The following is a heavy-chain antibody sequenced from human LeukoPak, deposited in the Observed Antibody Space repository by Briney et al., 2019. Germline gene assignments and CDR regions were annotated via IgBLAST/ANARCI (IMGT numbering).Heavy chain of an antibody. J-gene: IGHJ4*02. CDR1: GYTFTSYG. V-gene: IGHV1-18*01. CDR3: ARDQGSRAYCGGDCYGFDY. CDR2: ISAYNGNT. D-gene: IGHD2-21*02. Sequence: GASVKVSCKASGYTFTSYGISWVRQAPGQGLEWMGWISAYNGNTNYAQKLQGRVTMTTDTSTSTAYMELRSLRSDDTAVYYCARDQGSRAYCGGDCYGFDYWGQGTLVTVSS.